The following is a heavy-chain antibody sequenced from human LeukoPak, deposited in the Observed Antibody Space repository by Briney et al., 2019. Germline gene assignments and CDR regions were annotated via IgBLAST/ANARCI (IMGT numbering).Heavy chain of an antibody. Sequence: ASVKVSCKASGYTFTGYYMHWVRQAPGQGLEWMGRINPNSGGTNYAQKFQGGVTMTRDTSISTAYMELSRLRSDDTAVYYCARDRGIVGATKRHNWFDPWGQGTLVTVSS. CDR3: ARDRGIVGATKRHNWFDP. D-gene: IGHD1-26*01. J-gene: IGHJ5*02. V-gene: IGHV1-2*06. CDR1: GYTFTGYY. CDR2: INPNSGGT.